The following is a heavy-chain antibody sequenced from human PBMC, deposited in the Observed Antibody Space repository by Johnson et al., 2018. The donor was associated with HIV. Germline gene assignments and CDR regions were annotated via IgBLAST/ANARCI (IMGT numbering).Heavy chain of an antibody. Sequence: VQLVESGGGLVQPGGSLRLSCAASGFTFSNYAMTWVRQVAGKGLEWVSAISSSGGDTYSADSVEGRLSVSRDNSKNTMYLQMNSLRAEDTAVYYCARGEDYGGNFGALDIWGQGTMVTVSS. J-gene: IGHJ3*02. CDR1: GFTFSNYA. CDR3: ARGEDYGGNFGALDI. D-gene: IGHD4-23*01. CDR2: ISSSGGDT. V-gene: IGHV3-23*04.